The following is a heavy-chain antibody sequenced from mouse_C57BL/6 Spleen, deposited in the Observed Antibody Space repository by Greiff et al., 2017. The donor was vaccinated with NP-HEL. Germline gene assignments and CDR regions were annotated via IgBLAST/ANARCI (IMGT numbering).Heavy chain of an antibody. CDR2: ISSGGDYI. V-gene: IGHV5-9-1*02. Sequence: EVKLVESGEGLVKPGGSLKLSCAASGFTFSSYAMSWVRQTPGKRLEWVAYISSGGDYIYYADTVKGRFTISRDNGRNTLYLQMSSLKSEDTAMYDCTREEVGAMDYWGQGTSVTVSS. D-gene: IGHD1-1*02. CDR3: TREEVGAMDY. CDR1: GFTFSSYA. J-gene: IGHJ4*01.